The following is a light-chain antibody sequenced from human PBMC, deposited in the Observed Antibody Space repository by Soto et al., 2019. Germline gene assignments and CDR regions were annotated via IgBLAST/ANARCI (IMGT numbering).Light chain of an antibody. CDR2: GAS. CDR1: LRISKY. CDR3: QQSYRTPLT. V-gene: IGKV1-39*01. Sequence: DIEVIQSPSSLSASVGDRVTITCRASLRISKYLNWYQQLPGKAPKLLIYGASSLQSGVSSRFSGSGSGTDFTLTISGLQPEYAASYACQQSYRTPLTLGGGTMLDI. J-gene: IGKJ4*01.